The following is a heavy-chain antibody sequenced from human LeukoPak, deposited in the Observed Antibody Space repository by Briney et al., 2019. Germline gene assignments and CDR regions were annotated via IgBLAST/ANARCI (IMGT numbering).Heavy chain of an antibody. Sequence: SETLSLTCTVSGGSISSYYWSWIRQPPGKGLEWIGYIYYSGSTNYNPSLKSRVTISVDTSKNQFSLKLSSVTAADTAVYYCARGGLAYCGGDCYPDPNFDYWGQGTLVTVSS. CDR1: GGSISSYY. CDR3: ARGGLAYCGGDCYPDPNFDY. V-gene: IGHV4-59*01. CDR2: IYYSGST. D-gene: IGHD2-21*02. J-gene: IGHJ4*02.